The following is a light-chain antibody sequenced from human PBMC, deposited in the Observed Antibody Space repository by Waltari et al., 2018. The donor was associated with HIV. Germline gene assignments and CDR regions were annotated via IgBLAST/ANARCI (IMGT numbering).Light chain of an antibody. Sequence: SYVLTQSPSVSVAPGQTARITCEGNNIGTKNVHWYQQKPGQAPVVVIYNNSGRPSGIPERFSGSNSANTATLTISRVEVGDEADFYCQVWHSGSDLVVFGGGTKLTVL. V-gene: IGLV3-21*04. CDR3: QVWHSGSDLVV. J-gene: IGLJ2*01. CDR2: NNS. CDR1: NIGTKN.